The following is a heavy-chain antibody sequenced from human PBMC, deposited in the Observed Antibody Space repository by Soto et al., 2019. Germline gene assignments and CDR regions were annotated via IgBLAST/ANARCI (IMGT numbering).Heavy chain of an antibody. V-gene: IGHV3-7*03. CDR1: GFTFSSYW. CDR3: ARSDTGDLNGFDP. CDR2: IKQDGSEK. J-gene: IGHJ5*02. D-gene: IGHD5-18*01. Sequence: GGSLRLSCAASGFTFSSYWMSWVRQAPGKGLEWVANIKQDGSEKYYVDSVKGRFTISRDNAKNALYLQMNSLRAEDTAVYYCARSDTGDLNGFDPWGKGTLVTVSS.